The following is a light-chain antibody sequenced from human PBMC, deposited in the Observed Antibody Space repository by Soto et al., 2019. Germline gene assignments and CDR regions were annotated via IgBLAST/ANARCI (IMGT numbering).Light chain of an antibody. CDR1: QGISSY. CDR2: DAS. J-gene: IGKJ1*01. Sequence: VRLTQSAASLSASVGDRVTITCRASQGISSYLAWYQQKPGKAPKLLIYDASSLESGVPSRFSGSGSGTEFTLTISSLQPDDFATYYCQQYNSYSIAFGQGTKV. CDR3: QQYNSYSIA. V-gene: IGKV1-13*02.